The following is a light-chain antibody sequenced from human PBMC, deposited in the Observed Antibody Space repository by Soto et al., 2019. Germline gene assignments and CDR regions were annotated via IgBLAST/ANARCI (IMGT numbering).Light chain of an antibody. CDR2: ATS. CDR1: QSVSSN. V-gene: IGKV3-15*01. J-gene: IGKJ4*01. CDR3: QHYNNWPLT. Sequence: EIVMTQSPATLSVSPGERASLSCRASQSVSSNLAWYQQKPGQTPRLLIYATSTRDTGIPARFSGSGSGTEVTLTISSLQSEDFAVYYCQHYNNWPLTFGGGTKVEIK.